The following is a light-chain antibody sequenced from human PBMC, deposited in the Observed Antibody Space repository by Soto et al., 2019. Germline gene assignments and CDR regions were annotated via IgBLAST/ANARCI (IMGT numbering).Light chain of an antibody. CDR2: DVS. CDR1: SSDVGGYNY. J-gene: IGLJ2*01. CDR3: CSYAGSYTLV. V-gene: IGLV2-11*01. Sequence: QSALTQPRSVSGSPGQSVTISCTGTSSDVGGYNYVSWYLQHPGKVPKLMIYDVSERPSGVPDRFSGSKSGNTASLTISGLQAEDEADYYCCSYAGSYTLVFGGGTKLTVL.